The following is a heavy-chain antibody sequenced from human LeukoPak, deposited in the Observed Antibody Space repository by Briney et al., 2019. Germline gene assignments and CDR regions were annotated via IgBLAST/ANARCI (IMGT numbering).Heavy chain of an antibody. CDR1: GNYW. CDR2: INSDGSWT. Sequence: GGSLRLSCAASGNYWMHWVRQAPGQGLVWVSHINSDGSWTSYADSVKGRFTISKDNAKNTVYLQMNNLRAEDTAVYYCVSFYEAYWGRGTLVTVSS. J-gene: IGHJ4*02. V-gene: IGHV3-74*01. D-gene: IGHD2/OR15-2a*01. CDR3: VSFYEAY.